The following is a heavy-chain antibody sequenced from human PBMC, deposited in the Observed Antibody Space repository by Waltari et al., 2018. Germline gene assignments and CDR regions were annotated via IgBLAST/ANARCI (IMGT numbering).Heavy chain of an antibody. J-gene: IGHJ4*02. CDR2: IYTSGST. CDR1: GGSISSYY. Sequence: QVQMQESGPGLVKPSETLSLTCTVSGGSISSYYWSWIRQPAGKGLEWIGRIYTSGSTNSNPPLKSRVTMSVDTSKNQFSLKLSSVTAADTAVYYCARDGVVDDFWSGYYYYFDYWGQGTLVTVSS. V-gene: IGHV4-4*07. CDR3: ARDGVVDDFWSGYYYYFDY. D-gene: IGHD3-3*01.